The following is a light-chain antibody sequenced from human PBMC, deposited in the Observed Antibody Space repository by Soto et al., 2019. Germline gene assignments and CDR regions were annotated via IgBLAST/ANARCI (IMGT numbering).Light chain of an antibody. CDR1: TSNIGDNA. Sequence: QPVLTQTPSASGTPGQRVTISCSGTTSNIGDNAVNWYQQLPGTAPKLLIHTNNRRPSGVPDRFSGSKSGTSASLAISGLQSEDEADYYCATWDDSLNGVIFGGGTKLTVL. CDR2: TNN. V-gene: IGLV1-44*01. J-gene: IGLJ2*01. CDR3: ATWDDSLNGVI.